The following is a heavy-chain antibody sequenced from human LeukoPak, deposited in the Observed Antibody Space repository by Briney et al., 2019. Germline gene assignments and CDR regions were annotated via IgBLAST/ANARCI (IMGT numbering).Heavy chain of an antibody. Sequence: SETLSLTCTVSGGSISSSSYYWGWIRQPPGKGLEWIGSIYYSGSTYYNPSLKSRVTISVDTSKNQFSLKLSSVTAADTAVYYCSGQLRLYYYMDVWGKGTTVTVSS. J-gene: IGHJ6*03. CDR3: SGQLRLYYYMDV. D-gene: IGHD2-2*01. CDR1: GGSISSSSYY. V-gene: IGHV4-39*01. CDR2: IYYSGST.